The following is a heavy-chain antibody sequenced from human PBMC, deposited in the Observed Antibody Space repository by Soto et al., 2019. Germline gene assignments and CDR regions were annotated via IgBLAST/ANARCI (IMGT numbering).Heavy chain of an antibody. V-gene: IGHV1-46*01. CDR2: INPSGGST. CDR1: GYTFTSYH. Sequence: ASVKVSCKASGYTFTSYHMHWVRQAPGQGLEWMGIINPSGGSTSYAQKFQGRVTMTRDTSTSTVYMELSSLRSEDTAVYYCARDLHYGGNDWYFGLWGRGTLVTVSS. CDR3: ARDLHYGGNDWYFGL. J-gene: IGHJ2*01. D-gene: IGHD4-17*01.